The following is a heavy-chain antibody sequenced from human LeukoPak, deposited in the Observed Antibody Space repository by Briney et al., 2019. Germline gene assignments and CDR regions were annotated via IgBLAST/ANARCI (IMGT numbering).Heavy chain of an antibody. Sequence: SETLSLTCTVSGGSISSYYWSWIRQPAGKGLEWIGRIYTRGSTNYNPSLKSRVTMSVDTSKNQFSLKLSSVTAADTAVYYCARAVYYGSGSSSDYYYYGMDVWGQGTTVTVSS. CDR1: GGSISSYY. CDR3: ARAVYYGSGSSSDYYYYGMDV. J-gene: IGHJ6*02. CDR2: IYTRGST. D-gene: IGHD3-10*01. V-gene: IGHV4-4*07.